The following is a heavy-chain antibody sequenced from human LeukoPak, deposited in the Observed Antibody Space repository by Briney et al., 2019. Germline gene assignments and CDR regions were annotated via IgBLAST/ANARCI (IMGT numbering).Heavy chain of an antibody. CDR3: ARDVITFGGVIVSGAFDI. D-gene: IGHD3-16*02. V-gene: IGHV3-66*01. CDR2: IYSGGST. CDR1: GFTVSSNY. J-gene: IGHJ3*02. Sequence: PGGSLRLSCAASGFTVSSNYMSWVRQAPGKGLEWVSVIYSGGSTYYADSVKGRFTISRDNSKNTLYLQMNSLRAEDTAVYYCARDVITFGGVIVSGAFDIWGQGTMVTVSS.